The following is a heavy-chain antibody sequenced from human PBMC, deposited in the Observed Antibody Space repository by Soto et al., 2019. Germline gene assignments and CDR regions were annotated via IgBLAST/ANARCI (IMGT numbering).Heavy chain of an antibody. CDR3: AKSGGSSGYYYADY. CDR2: ISHSGGST. CDR1: GFTFSSYA. D-gene: IGHD3-22*01. Sequence: EVQLLESGGGLVQPGGSLRLSCAASGFTFSSYAMSWVRQAPGKGLEWVSAISHSGGSTYYADSVKGRFSISRDNSKNTLYLQMNSLRAEDTAVYYCAKSGGSSGYYYADYWGQGTPATVSP. J-gene: IGHJ4*02. V-gene: IGHV3-23*01.